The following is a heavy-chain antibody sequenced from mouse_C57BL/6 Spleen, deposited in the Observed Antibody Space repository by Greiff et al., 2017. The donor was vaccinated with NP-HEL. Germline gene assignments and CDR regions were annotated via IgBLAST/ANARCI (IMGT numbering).Heavy chain of an antibody. V-gene: IGHV5-17*01. CDR1: GFTFSGYG. D-gene: IGHD2-14*01. CDR3: ERSYYRKSFAY. CDR2: ISTGSSTT. J-gene: IGHJ3*01. Sequence: EVKVVESGGGLVKPGASLKLSCAASGFTFSGYGMHWVRQAPGKGLEWVAYISTGSSTTNYADKVKGRSTLTGDNAKNTLSLQMTSLTSEDTAVYFCERSYYRKSFAYWGQGTMVTVSA.